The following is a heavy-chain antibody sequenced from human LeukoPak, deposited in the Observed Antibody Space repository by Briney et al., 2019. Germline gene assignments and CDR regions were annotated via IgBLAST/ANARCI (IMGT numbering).Heavy chain of an antibody. CDR1: GFSFSRYY. CDR3: ALQAYDSGFDY. D-gene: IGHD3-16*01. CDR2: LFSGGDT. V-gene: IGHV3-66*01. Sequence: GGSLRLSCAASGFSFSRYYMSWVRQAPGKGLEWVSVLFSGGDTYYADSVKDRFSISRDSSRETLFLQMDSLRADDTAVYYCALQAYDSGFDYWGHGTMVTVSS. J-gene: IGHJ4*01.